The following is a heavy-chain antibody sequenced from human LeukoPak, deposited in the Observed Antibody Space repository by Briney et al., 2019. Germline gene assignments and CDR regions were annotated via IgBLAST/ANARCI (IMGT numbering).Heavy chain of an antibody. V-gene: IGHV1-2*02. Sequence: ASVKVSCKASGYSFTDYYINWVRQAPGQGLEWMGWTNPNHGGTNYAQKFQGRVTMTRDTSISTAYMELSRLRSDDTAVYYCASKWVTYYYNSSYYHYPTDVFDIWGQGTMVTVPS. J-gene: IGHJ3*02. D-gene: IGHD3-22*01. CDR1: GYSFTDYY. CDR2: TNPNHGGT. CDR3: ASKWVTYYYNSSYYHYPTDVFDI.